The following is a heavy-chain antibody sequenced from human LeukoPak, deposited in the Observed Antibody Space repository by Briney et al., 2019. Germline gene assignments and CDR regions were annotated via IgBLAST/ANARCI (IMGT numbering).Heavy chain of an antibody. CDR3: ANGIFLPYFDY. CDR1: GFTFSSYG. V-gene: IGHV3-30*18. Sequence: GGSLRLSCAASGFTFSSYGMHWVRQAPGKGLEWVAVISYDGSNKYYADSVKGRFTISRDNSKNTLYLQMNSLRAEDTAVYYCANGIFLPYFDYWGQGTLVTVSS. J-gene: IGHJ4*02. D-gene: IGHD2-15*01. CDR2: ISYDGSNK.